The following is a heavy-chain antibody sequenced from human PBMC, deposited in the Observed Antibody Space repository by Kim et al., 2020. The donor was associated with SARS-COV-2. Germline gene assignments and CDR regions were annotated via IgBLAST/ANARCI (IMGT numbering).Heavy chain of an antibody. J-gene: IGHJ5*02. CDR3: ARDVSAGGTYFIDP. CDR2: VYYSGGT. D-gene: IGHD3-9*01. CDR1: GGSMNNYY. Sequence: SETLSLTCTVSGGSMNNYYWNWIRQPPGQGLEWIGFVYYSGGTTYNPSLNSRVSISVDTSKNQFSLRLNSVTAADTAIYYCARDVSAGGTYFIDPWGQGILVTVSS. V-gene: IGHV4-59*13.